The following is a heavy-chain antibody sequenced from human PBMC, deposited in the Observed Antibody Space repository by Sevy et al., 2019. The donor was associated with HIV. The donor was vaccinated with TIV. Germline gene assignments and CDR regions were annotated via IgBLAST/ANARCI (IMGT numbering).Heavy chain of an antibody. V-gene: IGHV3-11*01. Sequence: GGSLRLSCAASGFTFSDYYMSWIRQAPGKGLEWVSYISSSGSTIYYADSVKGRFTISRDNAKNSLYLQRNSLRAEDTAVYYCAKITMVRGVSVGEYYFDYWGQGTLVTVSS. CDR3: AKITMVRGVSVGEYYFDY. J-gene: IGHJ4*02. CDR1: GFTFSDYY. D-gene: IGHD3-10*01. CDR2: ISSSGSTI.